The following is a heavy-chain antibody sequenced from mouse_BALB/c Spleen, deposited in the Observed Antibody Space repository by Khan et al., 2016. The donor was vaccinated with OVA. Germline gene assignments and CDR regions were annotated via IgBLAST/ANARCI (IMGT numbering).Heavy chain of an antibody. CDR1: GYTFTTYW. V-gene: IGHV1S81*02. Sequence: QVQLQQSGAELVKPGASLKLSCKASGYTFTTYWMHWVKLRPGQGFEWIGEINPNNGGTNYNEKFKGKATLTVDKSSSTAYMHISSLTSEDSAVXYCTIGNYHCDALNYWGQGTSVTVSS. CDR2: INPNNGGT. J-gene: IGHJ4*01. D-gene: IGHD2-1*01. CDR3: TIGNYHCDALNY.